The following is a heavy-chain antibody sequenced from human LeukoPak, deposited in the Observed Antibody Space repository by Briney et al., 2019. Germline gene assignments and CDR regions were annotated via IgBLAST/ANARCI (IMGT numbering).Heavy chain of an antibody. CDR1: GFTFSSYG. CDR2: ISSSSSTI. D-gene: IGHD2-15*01. CDR3: ARDRMVDYYMDV. V-gene: IGHV3-48*01. J-gene: IGHJ6*03. Sequence: GGSLRLSCAASGFTFSSYGMSWVRQAPGKGLEWVSYISSSSSTIYYADSVKGRFTISRDNAKNSLYLQMNSLRAEDTAVYYCARDRMVDYYMDVWGKGTTVTVSS.